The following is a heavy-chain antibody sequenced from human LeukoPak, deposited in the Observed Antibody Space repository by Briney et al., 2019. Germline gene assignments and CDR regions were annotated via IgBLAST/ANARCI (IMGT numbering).Heavy chain of an antibody. J-gene: IGHJ4*02. CDR1: GFTFSSYW. D-gene: IGHD6-13*01. Sequence: GGSLRLSCAASGFTFSSYWMHWVRQAPGKGLVWVSRINSDGSSTNYADSVEGRFTISRDNAKNTLYLEMNSLRAEDTAVYYCARDPYSSSWYYFGYWGQGTLVTVSS. V-gene: IGHV3-74*01. CDR3: ARDPYSSSWYYFGY. CDR2: INSDGSST.